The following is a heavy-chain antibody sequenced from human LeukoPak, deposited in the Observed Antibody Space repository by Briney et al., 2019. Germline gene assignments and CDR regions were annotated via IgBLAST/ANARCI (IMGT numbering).Heavy chain of an antibody. CDR1: GYSFTTYW. D-gene: IGHD3-10*01. CDR3: ASYYGSGRPPPDYYYYGMDV. Sequence: GESLKISCTGSGYSFTTYWVAWVRQMPGKGLEWMGIIYPGDSDTRYSPSFQGQVTISADKSISTAYLQWSSLKASDTAMYYCASYYGSGRPPPDYYYYGMDVWGQGTTVTVSS. J-gene: IGHJ6*02. CDR2: IYPGDSDT. V-gene: IGHV5-51*01.